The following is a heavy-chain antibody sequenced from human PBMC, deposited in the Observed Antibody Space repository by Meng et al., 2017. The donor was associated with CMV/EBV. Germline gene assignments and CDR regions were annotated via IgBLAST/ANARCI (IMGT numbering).Heavy chain of an antibody. D-gene: IGHD5-24*01. CDR3: AHRLASAGWLQLPFDY. J-gene: IGHJ4*02. CDR2: IYWDDDK. CDR1: GFSLSTSGVG. V-gene: IGHV2-5*02. Sequence: QIPVQESGPQLVKPTQTLTLDCTFSGFSLSTSGVGVGSIRQPPGKALEWLALIYWDDDKRYSPSLKSRLTITKDTSKNQVVLTMTNMDPVDTATYYCAHRLASAGWLQLPFDYWGQGTLVTVSS.